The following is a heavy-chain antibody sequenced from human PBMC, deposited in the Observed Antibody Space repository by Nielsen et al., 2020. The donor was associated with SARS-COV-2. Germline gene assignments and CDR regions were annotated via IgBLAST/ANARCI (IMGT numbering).Heavy chain of an antibody. J-gene: IGHJ6*02. D-gene: IGHD4-17*01. CDR2: IKQDGSEK. V-gene: IGHV3-7*03. CDR1: GFTFSSYG. Sequence: GESLKISCAASGFTFSSYGMHWVRQAPGKGLEWVANIKQDGSEKYYVDSVKGRFTISRDNAKNSLYLQMNSLRAEDTAVYYCARDGSTVTTSSFHYYYGMDVWGQGTTVTVSS. CDR3: ARDGSTVTTSSFHYYYGMDV.